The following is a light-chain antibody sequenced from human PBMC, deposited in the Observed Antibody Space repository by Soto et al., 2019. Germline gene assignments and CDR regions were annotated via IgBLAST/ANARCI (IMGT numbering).Light chain of an antibody. V-gene: IGKV4-1*01. CDR1: QSVLYSSNNKNY. J-gene: IGKJ4*01. CDR3: QQYYSTPLT. CDR2: WAS. Sequence: DIVMTQSPDSLAVSLGERATINCKSSQSVLYSSNNKNYLAWYQHKPGQPPKLLIYWASTRESGVPARFSGSGSGTDFTLTISSLQAEDVAVYYCQQYYSTPLTFGGGTKVEIK.